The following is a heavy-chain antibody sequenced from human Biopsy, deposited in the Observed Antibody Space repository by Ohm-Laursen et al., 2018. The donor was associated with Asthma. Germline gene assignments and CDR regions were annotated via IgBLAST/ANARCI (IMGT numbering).Heavy chain of an antibody. Sequence: SLRLSCAATGFSFSNYGMHWVRQAPGKGLGWVAGIFFDGSNKYYADSVKGRFTISRDNSKDTLYLQVNSLRGDDTAVYYCARGKTWGRSYYFDYWGQGTLVTVSS. CDR3: ARGKTWGRSYYFDY. V-gene: IGHV3-30*03. D-gene: IGHD6-6*01. CDR1: GFSFSNYG. J-gene: IGHJ4*02. CDR2: IFFDGSNK.